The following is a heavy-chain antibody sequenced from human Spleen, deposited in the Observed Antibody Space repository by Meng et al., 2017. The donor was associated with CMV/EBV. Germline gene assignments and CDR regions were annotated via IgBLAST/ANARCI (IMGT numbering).Heavy chain of an antibody. V-gene: IGHV1-18*03. J-gene: IGHJ6*02. CDR3: ARVKRYCTGGSCSSTGYYGMDV. CDR1: GYNFISYG. D-gene: IGHD2-15*01. Sequence: ASVKVSCKTSGYNFISYGISWVRQAPGQGLEWMGWISTFNGDTNYAQKIQGRATMTTDTSTSTVYMELRSLRSDDMAVYYCARVKRYCTGGSCSSTGYYGMDVWGQGTTVTVS. CDR2: ISTFNGDT.